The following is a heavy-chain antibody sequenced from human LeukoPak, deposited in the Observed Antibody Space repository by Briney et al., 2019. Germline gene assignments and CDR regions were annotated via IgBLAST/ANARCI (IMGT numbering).Heavy chain of an antibody. D-gene: IGHD5-24*01. V-gene: IGHV1-46*01. J-gene: IGHJ3*02. CDR2: VNPSGDST. CDR3: ARVRDGYNDAYDI. Sequence: GASVKVSCKASGYTFSNYNIHWVRQAPGQGLEWMGIVNPSGDSTNYAQNFQGRVTMTGDTSTSTVYMELSSLRSEDTAVHYCARVRDGYNDAYDIWGQGTMVTVPS. CDR1: GYTFSNYN.